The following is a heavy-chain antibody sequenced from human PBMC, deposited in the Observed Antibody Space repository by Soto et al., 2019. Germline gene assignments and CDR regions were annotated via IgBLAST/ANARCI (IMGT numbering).Heavy chain of an antibody. J-gene: IGHJ4*02. Sequence: PSETLSLTCTVSGGSISSGGYYWSWIRQHPGKGLEWIGSIYDSGSTYYNPSLKSRVTISVDTSKNQFSLKVTSVTAADTAVYYCARVPSRRGDLVDSWGQGTLVTVSS. CDR1: GGSISSGGYY. CDR3: ARVPSRRGDLVDS. D-gene: IGHD3-16*01. CDR2: IYDSGST. V-gene: IGHV4-31*03.